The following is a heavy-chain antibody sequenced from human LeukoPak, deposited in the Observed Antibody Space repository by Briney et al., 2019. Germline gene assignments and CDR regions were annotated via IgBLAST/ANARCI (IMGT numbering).Heavy chain of an antibody. Sequence: PGGSLRLCCVASGFTFDDHAMHWVRQAPGKGLEWVSSISWYSGNIGYADSVKGRFSISRDNAKNTLYLEMNSLRTDDTALYFCARDVWRRAFYYAMDVWGLGTTVAVSS. CDR3: ARDVWRRAFYYAMDV. CDR1: GFTFDDHA. J-gene: IGHJ6*02. V-gene: IGHV3-9*01. CDR2: ISWYSGNI. D-gene: IGHD2-21*01.